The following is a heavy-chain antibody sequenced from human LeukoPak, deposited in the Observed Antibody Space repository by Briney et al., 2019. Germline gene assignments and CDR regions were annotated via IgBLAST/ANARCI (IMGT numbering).Heavy chain of an antibody. J-gene: IGHJ4*02. Sequence: GGSLRLSCAASGFTFSDYYMSWIRQAPGKGLEWVSYISSSGSAIYYADSVKGRFTISRDNAKNSLYLQMNSLRAEDTAVYYCARDPITMVRGVFDYWGQGTLVTVSS. CDR2: ISSSGSAI. CDR3: ARDPITMVRGVFDY. V-gene: IGHV3-11*01. CDR1: GFTFSDYY. D-gene: IGHD3-10*01.